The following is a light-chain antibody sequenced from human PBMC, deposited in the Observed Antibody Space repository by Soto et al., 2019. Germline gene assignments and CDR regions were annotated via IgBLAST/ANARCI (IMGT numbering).Light chain of an antibody. J-gene: IGLJ2*01. CDR1: SSDVGGYNY. CDR2: DVN. Sequence: QSALTQPRSVSGSPGQSVTISCTGTSSDVGGYNYVSWCQQHPGKAPKLIIYDVNKRPSGVPDRFFGSKSDYTASLTISGLQAEDEADYFCCSYAGSYTLVFGGGTKLTVL. V-gene: IGLV2-11*01. CDR3: CSYAGSYTLV.